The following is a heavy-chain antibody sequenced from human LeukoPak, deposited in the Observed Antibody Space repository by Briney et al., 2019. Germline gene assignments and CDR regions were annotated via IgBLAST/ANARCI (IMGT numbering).Heavy chain of an antibody. J-gene: IGHJ4*02. D-gene: IGHD3-16*02. Sequence: ASVKVSCKASGGTFSSYTISWVRQAPGQGLEWMGRIIPILGIANYAQKSQGRVTITADKSTSTAYMELSSLRSEDTAVYYCARDRGGLRLGELSSYFDYWGQGTLVTVSS. CDR1: GGTFSSYT. V-gene: IGHV1-69*04. CDR2: IIPILGIA. CDR3: ARDRGGLRLGELSSYFDY.